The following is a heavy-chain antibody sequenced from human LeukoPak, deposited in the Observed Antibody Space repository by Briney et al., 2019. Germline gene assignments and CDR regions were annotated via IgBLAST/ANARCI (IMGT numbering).Heavy chain of an antibody. D-gene: IGHD6-13*01. J-gene: IGHJ5*02. V-gene: IGHV3-9*01. CDR3: AKRHGSSWSGENWFDP. CDR2: ISWNSGGI. CDR1: GFTFDDYA. Sequence: PGGSLRLSCAASGFTFDDYAMHWVRQAPGKGLEWVSGISWNSGGIGYADSVKGRFTISRDNAKNSLSLQMNSRRAEDTALYYCAKRHGSSWSGENWFDPWGPGTLVTVSS.